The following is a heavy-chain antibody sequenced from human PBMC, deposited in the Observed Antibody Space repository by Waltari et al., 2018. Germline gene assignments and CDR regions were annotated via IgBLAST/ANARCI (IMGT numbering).Heavy chain of an antibody. CDR2: VDPKDGKK. V-gene: IGHV1-69-2*01. CDR1: GYTFSDYY. Sequence: EVQLLQSGAELKEPGTTVRISCKVSGYTFSDYYIHWVQQAPGKGLRWMGLVDPKDGKKIKADNFQGGVTIRPETSPAPAFMGLGSLGSEDTAVFYWATALGDSSSASRPFDFGGQGTMITSLQ. J-gene: IGHJ3*01. D-gene: IGHD6-19*01. CDR3: ATALGDSSSASRPFDF.